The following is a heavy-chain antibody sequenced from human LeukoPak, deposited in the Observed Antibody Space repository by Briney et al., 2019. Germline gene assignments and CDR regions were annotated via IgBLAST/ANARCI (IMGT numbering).Heavy chain of an antibody. CDR1: GGSIRSYF. CDR3: ARGSDHYDSSGYRYFDL. J-gene: IGHJ2*01. D-gene: IGHD3-22*01. V-gene: IGHV4-59*01. CDR2: IYYSGST. Sequence: TSSETLSLTCTVSGGSIRSYFWSWIRQPPGKGLERIGYIYYSGSTNYNPSLKSRVTISVDTSKNQFSLKLSSVTAADTAVYYCARGSDHYDSSGYRYFDLWGRGTLATVSS.